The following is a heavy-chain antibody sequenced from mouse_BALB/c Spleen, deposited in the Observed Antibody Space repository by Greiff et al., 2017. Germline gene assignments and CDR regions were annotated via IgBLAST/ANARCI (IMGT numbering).Heavy chain of an antibody. D-gene: IGHD1-1*02. J-gene: IGHJ2*01. CDR2: INPSNGRT. CDR1: GYTFTSYW. Sequence: QVQLQQSGAELVKPGASVKLSCKASGYTFTSYWMHWVKQRPGQGLEWIGEINPSNGRTNYNEKFKSKATLTVDKSSSTAYMQLSSLTSEDSAVYYCARGGNYPDYWGQGTTLTVSS. V-gene: IGHV1S81*02. CDR3: ARGGNYPDY.